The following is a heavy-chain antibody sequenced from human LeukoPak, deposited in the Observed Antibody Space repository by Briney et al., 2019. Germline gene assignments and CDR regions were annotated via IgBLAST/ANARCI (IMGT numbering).Heavy chain of an antibody. CDR3: AGFGVYPY. J-gene: IGHJ4*02. D-gene: IGHD5/OR15-5a*01. CDR1: GFTVKTYD. V-gene: IGHV3-48*01. CDR2: FGISGTI. Sequence: PGGSLRLSCAVSGFTVKTYDMHWVRQAPGEGPEWIAYFGISGTIYYADSVRGRFTISRDNGKNSLFLQMNSLRVDDTAIYYCAGFGVYPYWGQGTPVTVSS.